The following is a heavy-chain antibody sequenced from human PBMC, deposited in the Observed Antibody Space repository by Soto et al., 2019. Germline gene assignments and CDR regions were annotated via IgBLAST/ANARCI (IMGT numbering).Heavy chain of an antibody. Sequence: ASVKVSCKASGYTFTSYYMHWVRQAPGQGLEWMGIINPSGGSTSYAQKFQGRVTMTRDTSTSTVYMELSSLRSEDTAVYYCARDFEGYCISTSCYPDNWFDPWGQRTPVTVSS. CDR2: INPSGGST. J-gene: IGHJ5*02. CDR3: ARDFEGYCISTSCYPDNWFDP. CDR1: GYTFTSYY. D-gene: IGHD2-2*01. V-gene: IGHV1-46*01.